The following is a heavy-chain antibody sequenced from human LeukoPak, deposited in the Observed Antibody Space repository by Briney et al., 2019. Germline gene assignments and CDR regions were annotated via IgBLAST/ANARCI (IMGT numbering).Heavy chain of an antibody. J-gene: IGHJ6*03. D-gene: IGHD4-11*01. CDR2: IIPISGTA. CDR3: ARHYDYSNYDSYYYYIDV. Sequence: GASVKVSCKASGGTFSSYAISWVRQAPGQGLEWMGGIIPISGTANYAQKFQGRVTITADESTSTAYMELSSLSSEDTAGYYCARHYDYSNYDSYYYYIDVWGKGTTVTVSS. V-gene: IGHV1-69*13. CDR1: GGTFSSYA.